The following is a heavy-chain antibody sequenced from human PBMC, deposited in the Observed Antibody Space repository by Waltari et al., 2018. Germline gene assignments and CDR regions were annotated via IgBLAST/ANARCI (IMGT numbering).Heavy chain of an antibody. CDR2: ISGSGGST. J-gene: IGHJ6*02. V-gene: IGHV3-23*01. Sequence: VQLQESGPGLVKPSGTLSLTCAVSGGSISSSNWWSWVRQPPGTGLEWVSAISGSGGSTYYADSVKGRFTISRDNSKNTLYLQMNSLRAEDTAVYYCAKDPTVTTMYYYYYGMDVWGQGTTVTVSS. CDR3: AKDPTVTTMYYYYYGMDV. D-gene: IGHD4-17*01. CDR1: GGSISSSN.